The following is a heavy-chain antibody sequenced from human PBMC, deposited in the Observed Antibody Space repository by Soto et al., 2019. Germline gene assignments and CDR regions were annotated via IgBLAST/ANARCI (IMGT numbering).Heavy chain of an antibody. D-gene: IGHD2-2*01. Sequence: GGSLRLSCAASGFTFSSYAMHWVRQAPGKGLEWVAVISYDGSNKYYADSVKGRFTISRDNSKNTLYLQMNSLRAEDTAVYYCARGDCSSTSCYPEYFQH. CDR1: GFTFSSYA. V-gene: IGHV3-30-3*01. J-gene: IGHJ1*01. CDR3: ARGDCSSTSCYPEYFQH. CDR2: ISYDGSNK.